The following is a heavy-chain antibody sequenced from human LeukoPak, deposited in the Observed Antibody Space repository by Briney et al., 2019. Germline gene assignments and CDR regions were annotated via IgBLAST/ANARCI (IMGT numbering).Heavy chain of an antibody. CDR1: EFIFSAFP. J-gene: IGHJ4*02. CDR3: AIGGGSDY. V-gene: IGHV3-23*01. CDR2: INGDGDST. D-gene: IGHD3-10*01. Sequence: GGSLRLSCAASEFIFSAFPMSWIRQAAGKGLGWVSSINGDGDSTHYAGSVKGRFTISRDNSKNTLYLEMNSLRVEDTAVYYCAIGGGSDYWGQGTLVTVSS.